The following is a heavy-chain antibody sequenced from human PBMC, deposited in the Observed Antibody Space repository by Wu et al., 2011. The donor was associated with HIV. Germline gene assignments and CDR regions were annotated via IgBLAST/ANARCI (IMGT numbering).Heavy chain of an antibody. D-gene: IGHD6-13*01. V-gene: IGHV1-2*02. Sequence: QVQLAQSESEVKKPGASVKVSCRASGYIFSGYYIHWVRQAPGQGLEWMGWINPKSDDTHYAKKFQDRATMTSDTSISTAYLELTSLRSDDTAVYYCCASVSSGSXFPPAHWFLNLWGRGTLIT. CDR1: GYIFSGYY. CDR2: INPKSDDT. J-gene: IGHJ2*01. CDR3: CASVSSGSXFPPAHWFLNL.